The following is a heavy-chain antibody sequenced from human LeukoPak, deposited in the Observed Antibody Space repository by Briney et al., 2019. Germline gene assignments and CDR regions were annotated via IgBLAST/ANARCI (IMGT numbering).Heavy chain of an antibody. CDR2: IKQDGSEK. CDR3: ARVGWINVVVPAATPSDY. V-gene: IGHV3-7*01. D-gene: IGHD2-2*01. J-gene: IGHJ4*02. CDR1: KFTFSGYW. Sequence: PGGSLRLSCAASKFTFSGYWMNWVRQAPGKGLEWVANIKQDGSEKYYVDSVKGRFTISRDNAMNSLYLQMNSLRAEDTAVYYCARVGWINVVVPAATPSDYWGQGTLVTVSS.